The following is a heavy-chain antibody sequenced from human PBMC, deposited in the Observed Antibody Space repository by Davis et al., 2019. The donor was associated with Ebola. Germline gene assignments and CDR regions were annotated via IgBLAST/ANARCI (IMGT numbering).Heavy chain of an antibody. V-gene: IGHV1-24*01. CDR1: GYTLTELS. CDR3: TIGGTTGGFDY. CDR2: FDPEDGEA. Sequence: ASVKVSCNVSGYTLTELSMHWVRQAPGKGLEWMGSFDPEDGEAIYAQKFQDRVIVTEDTSTDTAYMELSSLRSDDTAVYYCTIGGTTGGFDYWGQGTLVTVSS. J-gene: IGHJ4*02. D-gene: IGHD3-16*01.